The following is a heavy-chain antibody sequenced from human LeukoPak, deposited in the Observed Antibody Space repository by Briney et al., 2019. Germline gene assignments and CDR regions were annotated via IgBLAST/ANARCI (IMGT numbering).Heavy chain of an antibody. J-gene: IGHJ4*02. D-gene: IGHD3-22*01. V-gene: IGHV1-2*06. CDR2: INPNSGGT. CDR1: GNTFTGYY. CDR3: ARVGSYYYDSSGYSKFDY. Sequence: GASVKVSCKASGNTFTGYYMHWVRQAPGQGLEWMGRINPNSGGTNYAQKFQGRVTMTRDTSISTAYMELSRLRSDDTAVYYCARVGSYYYDSSGYSKFDYWGQGTLVTVSS.